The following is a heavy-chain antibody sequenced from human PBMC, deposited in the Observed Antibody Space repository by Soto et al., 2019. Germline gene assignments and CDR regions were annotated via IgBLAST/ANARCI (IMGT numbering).Heavy chain of an antibody. Sequence: QVQVVESGGGVVQPGRSLRLSCAASGFTFSNFAFHWVRQAPGKGLEWVTAISYNGINIYYADSVKGRFTISRDNSKNTLCLQMNGLRAEDTARYYCARGGAVASSWYFDLWGRGTLVTVSS. V-gene: IGHV3-30-3*01. D-gene: IGHD6-19*01. CDR3: ARGGAVASSWYFDL. CDR1: GFTFSNFA. CDR2: ISYNGINI. J-gene: IGHJ2*01.